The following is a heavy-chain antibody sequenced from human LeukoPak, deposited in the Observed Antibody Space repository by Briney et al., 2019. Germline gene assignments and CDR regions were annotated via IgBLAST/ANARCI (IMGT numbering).Heavy chain of an antibody. Sequence: GGSLRLSCAASGFTFHNHALSWVRQAPGKGLEWVSGLSGSGDIRYYAESVKGRFTISRDNSKNTVYLHMNSLRAGDTAVYFCATALSVSSIPSGDFDFWGQGTLVTVSS. CDR1: GFTFHNHA. CDR3: ATALSVSSIPSGDFDF. V-gene: IGHV3-23*01. J-gene: IGHJ4*02. D-gene: IGHD6-6*01. CDR2: LSGSGDIR.